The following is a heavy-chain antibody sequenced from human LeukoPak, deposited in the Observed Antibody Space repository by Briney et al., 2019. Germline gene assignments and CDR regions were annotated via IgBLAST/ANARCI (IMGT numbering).Heavy chain of an antibody. D-gene: IGHD1-26*01. CDR2: IKQDGSEK. CDR1: GFTFSSYW. V-gene: IGHV3-7*03. CDR3: AKDRVGATPSY. J-gene: IGHJ4*02. Sequence: GGSLRLSCAASGFTFSSYWMSWVRQAPGKGLEWVANIKQDGSEKYYVDSVKGRFTISRDNSKNTLYLQMNSLRAEDTAVYYCAKDRVGATPSYWGQGTLVTVSS.